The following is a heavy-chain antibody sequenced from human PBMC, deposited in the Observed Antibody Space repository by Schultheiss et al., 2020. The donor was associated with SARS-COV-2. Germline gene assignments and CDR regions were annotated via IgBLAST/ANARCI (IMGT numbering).Heavy chain of an antibody. CDR3: ARDVNYDILTGYSYYGMDV. CDR2: ISAYNGNT. V-gene: IGHV1-18*01. J-gene: IGHJ6*02. Sequence: ASVKVSCKASGYTFTSYGISWVRQAPGQGLEWMGWISAYNGNTNYAQKLQGRVTMTTDTSTSTAYMELRSLRSDDTAVYYYARDVNYDILTGYSYYGMDVWGQGTTVTVSS. D-gene: IGHD3-9*01. CDR1: GYTFTSYG.